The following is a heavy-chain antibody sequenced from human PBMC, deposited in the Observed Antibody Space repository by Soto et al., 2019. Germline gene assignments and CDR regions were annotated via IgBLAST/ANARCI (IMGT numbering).Heavy chain of an antibody. CDR2: IRPHNGDT. V-gene: IGHV1-18*01. CDR3: ASDRSGWYDF. J-gene: IGHJ5*01. Sequence: QVQLVQSAAEVGKPGASVKFSCKASGYTFTTIRLSWVRQAPGQGLEWMGWIRPHNGDTQYAQKFQGRVTMTADTSTTTEYTEVRSLRPDDTAVCYCASDRSGWYDFWGQGTLVTVSS. D-gene: IGHD6-19*01. CDR1: GYTFTTIR.